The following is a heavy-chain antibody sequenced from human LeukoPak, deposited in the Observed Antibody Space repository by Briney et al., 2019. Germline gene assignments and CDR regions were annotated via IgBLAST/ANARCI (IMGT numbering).Heavy chain of an antibody. V-gene: IGHV1-69-2*01. D-gene: IGHD6-6*01. Sequence: ATVKISCKASGYTFSDYYMHWVQQAPGKGLEWMGRVDPEDGETIYAEKFQGRVTITADTSTDTAYMELSSLRSEDTAVYYCAASRIAAPYYYMDVRGKGTTVTVSS. CDR2: VDPEDGET. J-gene: IGHJ6*03. CDR1: GYTFSDYY. CDR3: AASRIAAPYYYMDV.